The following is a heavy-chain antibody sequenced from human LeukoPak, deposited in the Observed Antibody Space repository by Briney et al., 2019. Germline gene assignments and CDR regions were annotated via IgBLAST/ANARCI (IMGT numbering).Heavy chain of an antibody. CDR1: GGSISSGGYS. CDR2: IYYSGST. D-gene: IGHD4-17*01. Sequence: PSETLSLTCTVSGGSISSGGYSWSWIRQHPGKGLEWIGYIYYSGSTYYNPSFKSRVTISVDTSKNHFSLKLSSVTAADTAVYYCARATTVTTSPLNYFDYWGQGTLVTVSS. J-gene: IGHJ4*02. CDR3: ARATTVTTSPLNYFDY. V-gene: IGHV4-31*03.